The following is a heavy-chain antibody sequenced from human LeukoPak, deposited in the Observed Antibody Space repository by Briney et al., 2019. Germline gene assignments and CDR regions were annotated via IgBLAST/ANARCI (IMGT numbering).Heavy chain of an antibody. J-gene: IGHJ6*04. V-gene: IGHV4-59*01. CDR3: ARVPLGYCSSTRCPYYYYYGMDV. CDR1: GGSISSYY. Sequence: SETLSLTCTVSGGSISSYYWSWIRQPPGKGLEWIGYIYYSGSTNYNPSLKSRVTISVDTSKNQFSLKLSSVTAADTAVYYCARVPLGYCSSTRCPYYYYYGMDVWGKGTTVTVSS. D-gene: IGHD2-2*01. CDR2: IYYSGST.